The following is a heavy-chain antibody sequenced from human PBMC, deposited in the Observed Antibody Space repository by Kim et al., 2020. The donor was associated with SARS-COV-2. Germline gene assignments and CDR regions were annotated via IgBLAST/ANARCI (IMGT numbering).Heavy chain of an antibody. V-gene: IGHV4-39*02. Sequence: YSPSLKSRVTLSAETSGNYFSLRLSSVTAADTAVYFCARIDPSYFFLDVWGKGTSVTVSS. J-gene: IGHJ6*04. CDR3: ARIDPSYFFLDV. D-gene: IGHD3-10*01.